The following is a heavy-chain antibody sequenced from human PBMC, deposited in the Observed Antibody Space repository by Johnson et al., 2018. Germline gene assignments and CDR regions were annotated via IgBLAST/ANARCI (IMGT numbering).Heavy chain of an antibody. CDR1: RFTFSDYY. V-gene: IGHV3-11*04. CDR2: ISSSGTMK. Sequence: QVQLQESGGGLVKPRGSLRLSCEASRFTFSDYYMSWIRPAPGKGLEWLSYISSSGTMKYYVDSVKGRFTISRDNAKKSLYLQMSSLRVEDTALYYCARGNYNDPIDIGGQGTMVTVSS. D-gene: IGHD3-10*01. CDR3: ARGNYNDPIDI. J-gene: IGHJ3*02.